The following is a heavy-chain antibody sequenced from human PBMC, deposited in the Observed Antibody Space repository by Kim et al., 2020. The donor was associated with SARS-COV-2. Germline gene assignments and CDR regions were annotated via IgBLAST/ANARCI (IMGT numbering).Heavy chain of an antibody. V-gene: IGHV3-30*04. D-gene: IGHD3-22*01. Sequence: GGSLRLSCVASGFDFSSHAMHWVRQAPGKGLEWVAIISTVGSSAYPDSVKGRFTISRENSKNALYLQMNSLRPEDTAVYYCAREWADYDSSGYDYWGQGTLVTVS. CDR1: GFDFSSHA. J-gene: IGHJ4*02. CDR3: AREWADYDSSGYDY. CDR2: ISTVGSSA.